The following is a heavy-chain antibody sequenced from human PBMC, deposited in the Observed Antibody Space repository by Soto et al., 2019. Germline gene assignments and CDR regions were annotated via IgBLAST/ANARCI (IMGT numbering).Heavy chain of an antibody. V-gene: IGHV4-34*01. Sequence: SSETLSLTGAVSGGSFSPYGWTWIRQSPGKGLEWIGEICHTGTTTYIPSLRSRIIISLDTSKNQFSLSLSSVTAADTAVYFCARVQVRRGHGSGYLNGFDISGQGTLLTVSS. CDR1: GGSFSPYG. D-gene: IGHD3-22*01. CDR2: ICHTGTT. J-gene: IGHJ3*02. CDR3: ARVQVRRGHGSGYLNGFDI.